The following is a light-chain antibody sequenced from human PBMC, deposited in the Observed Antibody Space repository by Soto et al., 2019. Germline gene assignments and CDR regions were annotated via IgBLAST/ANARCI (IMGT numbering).Light chain of an antibody. CDR3: SSYTSSSTLDV. CDR1: SSDVGGYNY. CDR2: DVS. J-gene: IGLJ1*01. V-gene: IGLV2-14*03. Sequence: QSALTQPASVSGSPGQSITISCTGTSSDVGGYNYVSWYQQHPGKAPKLMIYDVSNRPSGVSNRFSGSKSGNTASLTISGLQAEDEGDYYCSSYTSSSTLDVFGTGT.